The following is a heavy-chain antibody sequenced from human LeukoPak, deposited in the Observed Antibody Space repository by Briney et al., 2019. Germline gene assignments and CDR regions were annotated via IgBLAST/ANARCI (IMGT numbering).Heavy chain of an antibody. CDR2: IYYSGST. Sequence: PSETLSLTCTVSGGSISSYHWSWIRQPPGKGLEWIGYIYYSGSTNYNPSLKSRVTISVDTSKNQFSLKLSSVTAADTAVYYCAGGWVAIYLGAFDIWGQGTMVTVSS. D-gene: IGHD2-15*01. CDR3: AGGWVAIYLGAFDI. V-gene: IGHV4-59*01. J-gene: IGHJ3*02. CDR1: GGSISSYH.